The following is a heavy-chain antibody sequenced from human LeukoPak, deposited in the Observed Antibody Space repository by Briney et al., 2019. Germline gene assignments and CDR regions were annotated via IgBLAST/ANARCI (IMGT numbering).Heavy chain of an antibody. CDR2: ISSSGSTI. CDR3: AKAPVTTCRGAYCYPFDY. Sequence: GGSLRLPCAGSGFTFSDYYMSWIRQAPGKGLEWVSYISSSGSTIYYADSVKGRFTISRDSSKNTLFLQMNRLRPEDAAVYYCAKAPVTTCRGAYCYPFDYWGQGTLVTVSS. CDR1: GFTFSDYY. D-gene: IGHD2-21*01. J-gene: IGHJ4*02. V-gene: IGHV3-11*01.